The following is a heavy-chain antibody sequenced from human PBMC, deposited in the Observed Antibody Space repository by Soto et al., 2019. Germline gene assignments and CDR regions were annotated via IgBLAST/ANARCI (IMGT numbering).Heavy chain of an antibody. CDR2: ISGSGDST. Sequence: LRLSCAASGFTFSSYAMGWVPQAPGKGPEWVSGISGSGDSTYFADSVRGRFTISRDNSKNTLYLQMNSLRAEDTAVYYCAKELGYYYDSSGYQGDFDYWGQGTLVTVSS. J-gene: IGHJ4*02. CDR1: GFTFSSYA. V-gene: IGHV3-23*01. D-gene: IGHD3-22*01. CDR3: AKELGYYYDSSGYQGDFDY.